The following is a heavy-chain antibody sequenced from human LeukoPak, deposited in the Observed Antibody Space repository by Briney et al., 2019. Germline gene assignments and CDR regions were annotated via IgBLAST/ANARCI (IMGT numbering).Heavy chain of an antibody. CDR3: ARAWRIAAPNDAFDI. J-gene: IGHJ3*02. V-gene: IGHV1-69*04. CDR1: GGTFSSYA. CDR2: IIPILGIA. Sequence: SVKVSCRASGGTFSSYAISWVRQAPGQGLEWMGRIIPILGIANYAQKFQGRVTITADKSTSTAYMELSSLRSEDTAVYYCARAWRIAAPNDAFDIWGQGTMVTVSS. D-gene: IGHD6-13*01.